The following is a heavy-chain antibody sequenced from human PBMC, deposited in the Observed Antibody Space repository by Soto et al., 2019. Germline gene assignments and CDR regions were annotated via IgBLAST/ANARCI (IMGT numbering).Heavy chain of an antibody. J-gene: IGHJ4*02. Sequence: KPGGSLRLSCAASGFTFSMYSMNWVRQAPGRGLEWVSSISSGDSYIYYADSVRGRFTISRDNAKNSLYLQMNSLRAEDTAVYYCARDEVALEYFDYWGQGTLVTVSS. CDR1: GFTFSMYS. CDR2: ISSGDSYI. V-gene: IGHV3-21*01. D-gene: IGHD2-21*01. CDR3: ARDEVALEYFDY.